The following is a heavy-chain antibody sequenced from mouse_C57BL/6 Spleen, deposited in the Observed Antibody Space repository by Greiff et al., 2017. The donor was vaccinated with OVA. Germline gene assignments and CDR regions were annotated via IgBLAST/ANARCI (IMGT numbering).Heavy chain of an antibody. D-gene: IGHD1-1*01. Sequence: VQLKQSGPELVKPGASVKISCKASGYTFTDYYINWVKQRPGQGLGGIGWIFPGSGSTYYNEKFKGKATLTVDKSSSTAYMLLSSLTSEDSAVYFCAREGAYYGSSYRYFDVWGTGTTVTVSS. CDR3: AREGAYYGSSYRYFDV. V-gene: IGHV1-75*01. J-gene: IGHJ1*03. CDR2: IFPGSGST. CDR1: GYTFTDYY.